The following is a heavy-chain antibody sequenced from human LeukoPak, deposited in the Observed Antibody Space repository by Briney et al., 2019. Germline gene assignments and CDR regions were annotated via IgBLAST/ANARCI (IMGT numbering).Heavy chain of an antibody. Sequence: GGSLRLSCAASGFTFSSYAMSWVRPAPGKGLEWVSALNGGGGDTYYADSVKGRFTISRDNSKSTLYLQMNSLRAEDTAVYYCAKEAVAGIVDYWGQGTLVTVSS. CDR3: AKEAVAGIVDY. D-gene: IGHD6-19*01. CDR1: GFTFSSYA. J-gene: IGHJ4*02. V-gene: IGHV3-23*01. CDR2: LNGGGGDT.